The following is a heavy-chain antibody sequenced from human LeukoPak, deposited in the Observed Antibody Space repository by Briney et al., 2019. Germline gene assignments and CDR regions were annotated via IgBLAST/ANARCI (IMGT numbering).Heavy chain of an antibody. J-gene: IGHJ4*02. Sequence: SGGSLRLSCAGSGFSFSNYAMNWVRQAPGKGLEWVSSIRGSSSDIYYADSMKGRLTISRDNAKNSVYLQINSLRAEDTAIYYCARRGYIDSSGYDYWGQGTLVTVSS. D-gene: IGHD3-22*01. CDR2: IRGSSSDI. V-gene: IGHV3-21*01. CDR3: ARRGYIDSSGYDY. CDR1: GFSFSNYA.